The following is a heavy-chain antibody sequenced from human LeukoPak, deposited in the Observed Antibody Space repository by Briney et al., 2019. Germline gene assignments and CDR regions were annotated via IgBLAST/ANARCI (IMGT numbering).Heavy chain of an antibody. CDR3: ARPYSSGARVDY. Sequence: SETLSLTCTVSDGSISSSSYYWGWIRQPPGKGLEWIGSIYYSGSTYYNPSLKSRVTISVDTSKNQFSLKLSSVTAADTAVYYCARPYSSGARVDYWGQGTLVTVSS. CDR1: DGSISSSSYY. CDR2: IYYSGST. J-gene: IGHJ4*02. D-gene: IGHD6-19*01. V-gene: IGHV4-39*01.